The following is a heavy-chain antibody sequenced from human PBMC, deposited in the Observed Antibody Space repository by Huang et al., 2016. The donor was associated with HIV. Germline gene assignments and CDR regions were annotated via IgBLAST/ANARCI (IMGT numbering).Heavy chain of an antibody. Sequence: QVPLVESGGGVVQPGGSLRLSCTASGFTFGIFGMHWVRQAPGKGLEGVAFIRYDGNNYYYADSVRGRFTISRDNSKDTLYLQMNRLRPDDSAVYYCAKDLTYTFGRHFDYWGRGTLVTVSS. CDR3: AKDLTYTFGRHFDY. J-gene: IGHJ4*02. V-gene: IGHV3-30*02. CDR1: GFTFGIFG. D-gene: IGHD3-3*01. CDR2: IRYDGNNY.